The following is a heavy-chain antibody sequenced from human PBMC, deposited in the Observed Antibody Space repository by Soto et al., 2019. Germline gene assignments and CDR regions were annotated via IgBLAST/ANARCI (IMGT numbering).Heavy chain of an antibody. V-gene: IGHV1-3*01. CDR1: GYTFTSYA. Sequence: ASLKVSCKASGYTFTSYAMHWVRQAPGQRLEWMGWINAGNGNTKYSQKFQGRVTITRDTSASTAYMELSSLRSEDTAVYYCARGGPSITALDYWGQGTLVTVSS. D-gene: IGHD1-20*01. J-gene: IGHJ4*02. CDR3: ARGGPSITALDY. CDR2: INAGNGNT.